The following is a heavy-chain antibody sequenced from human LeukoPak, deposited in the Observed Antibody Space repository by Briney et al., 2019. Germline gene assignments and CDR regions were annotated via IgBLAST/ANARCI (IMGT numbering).Heavy chain of an antibody. D-gene: IGHD1-1*01. CDR3: ARIEAWHDAGDYLDS. V-gene: IGHV1-18*04. Sequence: ASVRVSCTASGYTFSRYGINWMRQAPGQGLEWMGWISAYNTNTNYAQKFQGRVTLTTATPTTTAFMELRGLTSDDTAVYYCARIEAWHDAGDYLDSWGQGTLVTVSS. CDR2: ISAYNTNT. CDR1: GYTFSRYG. J-gene: IGHJ4*02.